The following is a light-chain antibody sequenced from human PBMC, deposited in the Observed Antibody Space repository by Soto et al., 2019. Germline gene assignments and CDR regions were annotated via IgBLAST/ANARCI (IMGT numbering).Light chain of an antibody. J-gene: IGKJ4*01. CDR1: QSILHSSKHKNY. V-gene: IGKV4-1*01. CDR3: QQYYAIPLT. CDR2: WAS. Sequence: DIVMTQSPDSLAVSLGERATINCKSSQSILHSSKHKNYLAWYQQKPGQPPKLLIYWASTRESGVPDRFSGIESGTDFTLTISSLQAEDVAVYYCQQYYAIPLTFGGGTKVEIK.